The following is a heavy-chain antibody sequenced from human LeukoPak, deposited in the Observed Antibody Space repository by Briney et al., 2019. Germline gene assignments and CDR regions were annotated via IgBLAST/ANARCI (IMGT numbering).Heavy chain of an antibody. Sequence: NPGGSLRLSCAASGFTFSDYYMSWIRQTPEKGLEWLSYIRSSSGYKNYADSLKGRFTISRDNAKNSVYLQMHSLSAEDTAVYYCARQGLYDSSDFWTFQHWGQGTLVTVSS. D-gene: IGHD3/OR15-3a*01. CDR3: ARQGLYDSSDFWTFQH. CDR2: IRSSSGYK. J-gene: IGHJ1*01. CDR1: GFTFSDYY. V-gene: IGHV3-11*06.